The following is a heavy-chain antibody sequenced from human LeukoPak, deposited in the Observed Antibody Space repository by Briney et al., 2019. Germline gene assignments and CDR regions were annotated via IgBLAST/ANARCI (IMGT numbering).Heavy chain of an antibody. D-gene: IGHD3-22*01. CDR2: INPSGGST. CDR1: GYTFTSYY. CDR3: ARDSSGYYFYGPWYFDL. V-gene: IGHV1-46*01. J-gene: IGHJ2*01. Sequence: ASEKVSCKASGYTFTSYYMHWVRQAPGQGLEWMGIINPSGGSTSYAQKFQGRVTMTRDMSTSTVYMELSSLRSEDTAVYYCARDSSGYYFYGPWYFDLWGRGTLVTVSS.